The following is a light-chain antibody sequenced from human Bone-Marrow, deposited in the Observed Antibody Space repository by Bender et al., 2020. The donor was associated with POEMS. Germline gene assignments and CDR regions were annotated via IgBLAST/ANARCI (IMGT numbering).Light chain of an antibody. V-gene: IGLV4-69*01. J-gene: IGLJ2*01. Sequence: QPVLTQSPSASASLGASVKLTCTLSSGHSSYAIAWHPQQPEKGPRYLMNLNSDGSHRKGDGIPDRFSGSSSGAERYLIISSLQSEDEADYYCQTWGTGIQVFGGGTKLTVL. CDR1: SGHSSYA. CDR3: QTWGTGIQV. CDR2: LNSDGSH.